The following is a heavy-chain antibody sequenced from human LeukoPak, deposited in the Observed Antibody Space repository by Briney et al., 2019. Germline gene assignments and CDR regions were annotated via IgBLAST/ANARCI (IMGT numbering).Heavy chain of an antibody. CDR2: IRSSGNTI. CDR1: GFTFSDYS. D-gene: IGHD3-3*01. Sequence: GGSLRLSCAASGFTFSDYSMSWIRQAPGKGLEWVSYIRSSGNTIYYADSVKGRFTISRDNAKNSLYLQMNSLRAEDTAVYYCARDGEVLRFLEWLTYPDYWGQGTLVTVSS. CDR3: ARDGEVLRFLEWLTYPDY. V-gene: IGHV3-11*04. J-gene: IGHJ4*02.